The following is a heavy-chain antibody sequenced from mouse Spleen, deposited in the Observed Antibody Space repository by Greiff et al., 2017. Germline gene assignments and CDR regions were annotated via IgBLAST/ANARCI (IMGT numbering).Heavy chain of an antibody. V-gene: IGHV1-5*01. Sequence: EVQLQQSGTVLARPGASVKMSCKTSGYTFTSYWMHWVKQRPGQGLEWIGAIYPGNSDTSYNQKFKGKAKLTAVTSASTAYMELSSLTNEDSAVYYCTRPPLGRRDWYFDVWGTGTTVTVSS. J-gene: IGHJ1*03. CDR2: IYPGNSDT. D-gene: IGHD4-1*01. CDR1: GYTFTSYW. CDR3: TRPPLGRRDWYFDV.